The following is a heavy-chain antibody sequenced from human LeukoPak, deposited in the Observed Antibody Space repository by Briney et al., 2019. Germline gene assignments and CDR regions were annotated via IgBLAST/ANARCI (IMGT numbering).Heavy chain of an antibody. D-gene: IGHD1-1*01. V-gene: IGHV3-33*01. CDR3: ARWGGTRQYYFDY. CDR2: TSFDGSIK. J-gene: IGHJ4*02. CDR1: GFIFSDYG. Sequence: GRSLRLSCAVSGFIFSDYGFHWVRQAPGKGLEWVAVTSFDGSIKQYADSVKGRFTISRDDSKNTLYLQMNFLKSEDTAVYYCARWGGTRQYYFDYWGQGTLVTVSS.